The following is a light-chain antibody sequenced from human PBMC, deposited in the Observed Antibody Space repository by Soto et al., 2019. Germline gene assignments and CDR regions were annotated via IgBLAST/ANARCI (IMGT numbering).Light chain of an antibody. Sequence: QSVLTQPASVSGSPGQSITMSCTGTSSDVGSYDFVSWYQQHPGKAPKLLIYEVSNRPSGVSARFSGSKSDKRASLTISGLQASDEADYFCSSYSSSTVRYVFGSGTKLTVL. CDR1: SSDVGSYDF. J-gene: IGLJ1*01. V-gene: IGLV2-14*01. CDR2: EVS. CDR3: SSYSSSTVRYV.